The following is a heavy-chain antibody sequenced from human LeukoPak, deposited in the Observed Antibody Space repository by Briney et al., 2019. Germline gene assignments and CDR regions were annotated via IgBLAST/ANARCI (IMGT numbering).Heavy chain of an antibody. J-gene: IGHJ5*02. CDR1: GFTFGDYA. D-gene: IGHD5-18*01. V-gene: IGHV3-49*04. Sequence: GGSLRLSCTASGFTFGDYAMSWVRQPPGKGLEWVGLIRSKAYGGTTEYAASVKDRFTISRDDSKSIAYLQMDSLKTEDTALYYCSRGGYKGNWFDPWGQGTLVTVSS. CDR2: IRSKAYGGTT. CDR3: SRGGYKGNWFDP.